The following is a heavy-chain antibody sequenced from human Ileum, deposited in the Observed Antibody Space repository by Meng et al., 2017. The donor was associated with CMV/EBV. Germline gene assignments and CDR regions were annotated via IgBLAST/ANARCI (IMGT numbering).Heavy chain of an antibody. Sequence: GESLKISCATSGFTFRDAWMSWVRQAPGKGLEWVVRIKTKSDGGTTDYAGPVEGRFTNSRDYSQNTLYLQMNSLKTSDTDFYYCPTPGRGWDYFDYWGQGTLVTGYS. CDR2: IKTKSDGGTT. D-gene: IGHD2-15*01. CDR1: GFTFRDAW. CDR3: PTPGRGWDYFDY. J-gene: IGHJ4*01. V-gene: IGHV3-15*01.